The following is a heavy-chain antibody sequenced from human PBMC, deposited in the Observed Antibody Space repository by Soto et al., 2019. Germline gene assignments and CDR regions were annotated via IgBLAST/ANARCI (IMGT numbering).Heavy chain of an antibody. Sequence: GGSLGLSCAASGFTFSGSAMHWVRQASGKGLEWVGRIRSKANSYATAYAASVKGRFTISRDDSKNTAYLQMNSLKTEDTAVYYCTRIYYGSGSFRGMDVWGQGT. CDR3: TRIYYGSGSFRGMDV. J-gene: IGHJ6*02. CDR1: GFTFSGSA. D-gene: IGHD3-10*01. V-gene: IGHV3-73*01. CDR2: IRSKANSYAT.